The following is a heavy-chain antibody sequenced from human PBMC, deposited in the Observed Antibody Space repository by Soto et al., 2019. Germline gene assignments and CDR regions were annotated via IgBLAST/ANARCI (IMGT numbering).Heavy chain of an antibody. V-gene: IGHV3-7*01. CDR3: ARDSTVRGLDY. CDR1: AFIFTEFW. CDR2: IKPDGNEK. J-gene: IGHJ4*02. D-gene: IGHD4-4*01. Sequence: EVQLVESGGGLVQPGGSLRLSCAASAFIFTEFWMTWVRQAPGKGLEWVANIKPDGNEKYYVDSVKGRFTISRDNAKNALYLQMNSLRADDTAVYYCARDSTVRGLDYWGQGTLVTVSS.